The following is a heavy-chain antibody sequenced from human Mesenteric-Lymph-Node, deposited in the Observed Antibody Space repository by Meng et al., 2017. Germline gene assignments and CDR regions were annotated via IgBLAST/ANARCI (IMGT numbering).Heavy chain of an antibody. CDR3: ARGLWEQSRYYFDS. D-gene: IGHD1-26*01. V-gene: IGHV1-3*01. J-gene: IGHJ4*02. Sequence: QVQLVQSGAEGKKPGASVKVSGKASGYTFTNYAIQWVRPAPGQRLEWMGWINSGNGKTKYSEKFQGRVTITRDTSATTAYMELSSLRSEDMAVYYCARGLWEQSRYYFDSWGQGTLVTVSS. CDR1: GYTFTNYA. CDR2: INSGNGKT.